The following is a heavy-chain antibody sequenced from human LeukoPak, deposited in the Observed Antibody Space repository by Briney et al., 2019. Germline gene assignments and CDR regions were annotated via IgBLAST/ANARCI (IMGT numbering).Heavy chain of an antibody. CDR2: VHYSGST. J-gene: IGHJ4*02. CDR1: GGSIIGYY. D-gene: IGHD3-16*01. CDR3: ARDLAGEWGNYFDY. Sequence: SETLSLTCTVSGGSIIGYYWNWVRHRPGRGLEWIGYVHYSGSTKYNSSLKNRVIISIATSKNQFSRRLTSVTPADTAVYYCARDLAGEWGNYFDYWGQGIVVTVPS. V-gene: IGHV4-59*12.